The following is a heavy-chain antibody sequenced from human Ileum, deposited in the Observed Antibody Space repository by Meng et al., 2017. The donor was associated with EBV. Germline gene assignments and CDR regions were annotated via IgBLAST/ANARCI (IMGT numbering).Heavy chain of an antibody. J-gene: IGHJ4*02. Sequence: GQLQGAGPGLVKPSETLSLTCSVSGGSVSSGGNYWSWIRQPPGKGLEWIGYIYNSGSTNYNPSLKSRVTISVDTSKNQFSLKLSSVTAADTAVYYCARDGYSSGSDWGQGTLVTVSS. CDR3: ARDGYSSGSD. CDR2: IYNSGST. V-gene: IGHV4-61*08. CDR1: GGSVSSGGNY. D-gene: IGHD6-19*01.